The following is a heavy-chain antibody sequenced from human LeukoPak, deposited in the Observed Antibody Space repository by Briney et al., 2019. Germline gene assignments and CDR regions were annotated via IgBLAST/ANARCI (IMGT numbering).Heavy chain of an antibody. Sequence: GGSLRLSCAASGFTFNDYAMHWVRHAPGKGLEGVSGISWNSGSIVYADSVKGRFTISRDNAKNSLYLQMNSLRAEDTALYYCAKSQFQYGENVDYWGQGTLVTVSS. CDR2: ISWNSGSI. J-gene: IGHJ4*02. CDR3: AKSQFQYGENVDY. V-gene: IGHV3-9*01. CDR1: GFTFNDYA. D-gene: IGHD7-27*01.